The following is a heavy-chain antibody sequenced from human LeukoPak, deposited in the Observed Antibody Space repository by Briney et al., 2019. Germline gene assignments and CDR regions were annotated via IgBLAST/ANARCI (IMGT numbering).Heavy chain of an antibody. D-gene: IGHD3-22*01. Sequence: PGGSLRLSCAASGFTFSSYAMSWVRQAPGKGLEWVSAISGSGGSTYYADSVKGRFTISRDNSKNTLYLQMNSLRAEDTAVYYCAKDPEVVVITVDVVFDYWGQGTLVTVSS. CDR1: GFTFSSYA. V-gene: IGHV3-23*01. CDR3: AKDPEVVVITVDVVFDY. CDR2: ISGSGGST. J-gene: IGHJ4*02.